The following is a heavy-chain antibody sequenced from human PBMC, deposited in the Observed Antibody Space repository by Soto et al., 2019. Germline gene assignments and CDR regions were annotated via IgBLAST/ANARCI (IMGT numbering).Heavy chain of an antibody. V-gene: IGHV3-15*07. J-gene: IGHJ4*01. CDR2: VKSKTAGGTT. Sequence: GGSLRVSCTASGLIFSNAWINWGRQAPWKGLEWVGRVKSKTAGGTTDFAAPVKGRFAISRDDSKNIVYMQMNSLRTEDTAVYYCSTDSCINMIADRLAYWGRGTRVIVSS. D-gene: IGHD6-6*01. CDR1: GLIFSNAW. CDR3: STDSCINMIADRLAY.